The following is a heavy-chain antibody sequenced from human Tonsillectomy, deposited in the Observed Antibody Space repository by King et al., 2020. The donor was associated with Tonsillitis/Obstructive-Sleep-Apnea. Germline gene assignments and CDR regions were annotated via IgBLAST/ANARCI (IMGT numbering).Heavy chain of an antibody. Sequence: VQLVESGGGLVKPGGSLRFSCAASGFTFSSYTMNWVRQAPGKGLEWVSSISSGSSYIYYAGSVKGRFTISRDNAKNSLYLQMNSLTAEDTAVYSCVRDLNGCGADFCAFDYWGQGTLVTVSS. V-gene: IGHV3-21*01. CDR2: ISSGSSYI. CDR1: GFTFSSYT. J-gene: IGHJ4*02. CDR3: VRDLNGCGADFCAFDY. D-gene: IGHD2-21*01.